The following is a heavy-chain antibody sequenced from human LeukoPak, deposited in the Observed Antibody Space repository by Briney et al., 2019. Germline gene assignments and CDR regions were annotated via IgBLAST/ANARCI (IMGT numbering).Heavy chain of an antibody. D-gene: IGHD3-9*01. V-gene: IGHV3-48*03. CDR2: ISSSGSTI. Sequence: GGSLRLSCAASGFTFSSYEMNWVRQAPGKGLEWVSYISSSGSTIYYADSVKGRFTISRDNAKNSLYLQMNSLRAEDTAVYYCATHLGAYYDILTGYSTFDYWGQGTLVTVSS. CDR3: ATHLGAYYDILTGYSTFDY. CDR1: GFTFSSYE. J-gene: IGHJ4*02.